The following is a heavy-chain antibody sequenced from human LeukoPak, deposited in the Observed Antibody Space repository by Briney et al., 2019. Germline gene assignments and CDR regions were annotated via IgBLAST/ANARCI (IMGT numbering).Heavy chain of an antibody. CDR1: GLTFSSYA. CDR2: ISGSGDST. CDR3: AKDFCSTPSCRFAY. D-gene: IGHD2-2*01. V-gene: IGHV3-23*01. Sequence: GGSLRLSCAASGLTFSSYAMSWVRQAPGKGLEWVSLISGSGDSTYYADSVKGPFTISRDKSKNTLYLQMNSRRAEDTAMYFCAKDFCSTPSCRFAYCGQGTLVTVSS. J-gene: IGHJ4*02.